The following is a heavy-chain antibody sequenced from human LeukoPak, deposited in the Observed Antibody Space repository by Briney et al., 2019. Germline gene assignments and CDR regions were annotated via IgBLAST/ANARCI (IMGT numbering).Heavy chain of an antibody. D-gene: IGHD5-12*01. CDR2: MNPNSGNT. V-gene: IGHV1-8*01. CDR3: ARGGGGYDSFYYGMDV. Sequence: SVKVSCKASGYTFTSSDINWVRPATGQGLEWMGWMNPNSGNTGYAQKFQGRVTMTRNTSISTAYMELSSLRSEDTAVYYGARGGGGYDSFYYGMDVWGQGTTVTVSS. J-gene: IGHJ6*02. CDR1: GYTFTSSD.